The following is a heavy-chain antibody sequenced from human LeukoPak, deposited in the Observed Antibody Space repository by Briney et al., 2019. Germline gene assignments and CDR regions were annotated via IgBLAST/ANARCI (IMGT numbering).Heavy chain of an antibody. J-gene: IGHJ4*02. D-gene: IGHD2-2*01. Sequence: PGESLKISCKGSGYSFTSYWIGWVRQMPGKGLEWMGITYPGDSDTRYSPSFQGQVTISADKSISTAYLQWSSLKASDTAMYSCARLEGYCSSTSCYLFDYWGQGTLVTVSS. CDR2: TYPGDSDT. CDR3: ARLEGYCSSTSCYLFDY. V-gene: IGHV5-51*01. CDR1: GYSFTSYW.